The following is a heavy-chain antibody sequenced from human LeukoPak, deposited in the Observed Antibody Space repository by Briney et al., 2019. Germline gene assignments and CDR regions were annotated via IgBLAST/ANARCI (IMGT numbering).Heavy chain of an antibody. CDR3: ARNAFNTSSENYFDF. J-gene: IGHJ4*02. D-gene: IGHD6-6*01. CDR2: ISAYNGDT. CDR1: GYTFTSYG. Sequence: ASVKVPCKASGYTFTSYGISWVRQAPGQGLEWMGWISAYNGDTNYAQSFQGRVTMTTETSTSTVYMELRSLKSDDTAVYYCARNAFNTSSENYFDFWGRGTLVTVSS. V-gene: IGHV1-18*01.